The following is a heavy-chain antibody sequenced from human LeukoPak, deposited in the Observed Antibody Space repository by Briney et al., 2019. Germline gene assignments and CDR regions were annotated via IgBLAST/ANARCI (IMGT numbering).Heavy chain of an antibody. V-gene: IGHV3-23*01. CDR1: GFTFSSYA. CDR2: ISGSGGST. CDR3: ANNHGYSYWDYYFDY. D-gene: IGHD5-18*01. J-gene: IGHJ4*02. Sequence: GGSLRLSCAASGFTFSSYAMSWVRQAPGKGLEWVSAISGSGGSTYYADSAKGRFTISRDNSRNTLYLQMNSLRAEDTAVYYCANNHGYSYWDYYFDYWGQGTLVTVSS.